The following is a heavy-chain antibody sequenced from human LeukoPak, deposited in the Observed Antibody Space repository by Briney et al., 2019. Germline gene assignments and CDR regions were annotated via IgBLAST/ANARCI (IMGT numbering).Heavy chain of an antibody. J-gene: IGHJ3*02. CDR2: IYYSGNT. Sequence: SETLSLTCTVSGGSISGYYWSWIRQPPGKGLEWIGYIYYSGNTKCNPSLKSRVTISVDTSKNHFSLRLSSVTAADTAVYYCARISFMGFGAFDIWGQGTMVTVSS. V-gene: IGHV4-59*01. CDR3: ARISFMGFGAFDI. D-gene: IGHD3-16*01. CDR1: GGSISGYY.